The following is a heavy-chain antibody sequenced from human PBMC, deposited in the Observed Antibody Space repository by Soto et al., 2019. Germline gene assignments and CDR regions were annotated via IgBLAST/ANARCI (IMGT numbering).Heavy chain of an antibody. CDR2: IIPILGIA. CDR3: AMDGGDGGEEY. J-gene: IGHJ4*02. D-gene: IGHD3-16*01. V-gene: IGHV1-69*02. CDR1: GGTFSSYT. Sequence: QVQLVQSGAEVKKPGSSVKVSCKASGGTFSSYTISWVRQAPGQGLEWMGRIIPILGIANYEQKCQGRATITADKYTITAYMVLGSVRSESTGVCSCAMDGGDGGEEYWGQGTLVTVSS.